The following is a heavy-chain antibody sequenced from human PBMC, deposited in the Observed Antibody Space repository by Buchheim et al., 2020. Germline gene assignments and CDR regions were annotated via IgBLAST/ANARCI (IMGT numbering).Heavy chain of an antibody. CDR2: INHSGST. J-gene: IGHJ4*02. CDR3: ARVGPGIAAAGEQYYFDY. D-gene: IGHD6-13*01. Sequence: QVQLQQWGAGLLKPSETLSLTCAVYGGSFSGYYWSWIRQPPGKGLEWIGEINHSGSTNYNPSLKSRVTISVDTSKNQFSLKLSSVTAADTAVYYCARVGPGIAAAGEQYYFDYWGQGTL. CDR1: GGSFSGYY. V-gene: IGHV4-34*01.